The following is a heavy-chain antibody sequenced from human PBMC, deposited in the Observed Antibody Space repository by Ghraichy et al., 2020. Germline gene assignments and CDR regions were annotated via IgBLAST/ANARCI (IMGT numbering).Heavy chain of an antibody. J-gene: IGHJ3*01. D-gene: IGHD3-22*01. CDR2: INKNGDDK. Sequence: GGSLRLSCAASGFTFSQYWMTWVRQAPGKGLEWVANINKNGDDKSYVDSVKGRFTISRDNAKNSLLLQMNSLRAEDTAVYYCARDFSASYYFDSSSYYVDAVDLWGQWTVVTVSS. CDR3: ARDFSASYYFDSSSYYVDAVDL. V-gene: IGHV3-7*01. CDR1: GFTFSQYW.